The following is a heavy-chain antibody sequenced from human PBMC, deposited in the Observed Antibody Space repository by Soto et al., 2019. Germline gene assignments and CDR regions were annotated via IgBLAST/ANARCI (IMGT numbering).Heavy chain of an antibody. CDR3: ARDRWAVSGSENPEY. V-gene: IGHV3-30-3*01. CDR2: ISYDGSNK. Sequence: QVQLVESGGGVVQPGRSLRLSCAASGFTFSSYAMHWVRQAPGKGLEWVAVISYDGSNKYYADSVKGRFTISRDNSKNTLYLQMNSLRAEDTAVYYCARDRWAVSGSENPEYWGQGTLVTVSS. J-gene: IGHJ4*02. D-gene: IGHD5-12*01. CDR1: GFTFSSYA.